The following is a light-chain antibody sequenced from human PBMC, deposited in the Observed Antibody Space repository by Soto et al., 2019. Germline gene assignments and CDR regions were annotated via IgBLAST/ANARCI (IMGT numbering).Light chain of an antibody. CDR3: CSHAGSRTYV. CDR1: SSDVGSRNL. J-gene: IGLJ1*01. CDR2: EAS. Sequence: QSALTQPASVSGSPGQSITISCTGTSSDVGSRNLVSWYQQYPGKALKLIIFEASKRPSGVSNRLSGSKSGSTASLTISGLQAEDEADYYCCSHAGSRTYVFGSGTKVTVL. V-gene: IGLV2-23*01.